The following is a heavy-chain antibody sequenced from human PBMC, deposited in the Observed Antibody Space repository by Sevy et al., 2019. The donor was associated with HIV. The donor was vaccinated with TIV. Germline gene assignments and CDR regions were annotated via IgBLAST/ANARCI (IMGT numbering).Heavy chain of an antibody. V-gene: IGHV3-21*01. Sequence: GGSLRLSCVASGFTFRSYTMKWVRQAPGKGLECVSSISSSGSYIYYADSVKVRFTISRDDAKNSLYLQMNTRRAEDAALYYCARVRPYDTRDFDYWGQGTLVTVSS. J-gene: IGHJ4*02. CDR3: ARVRPYDTRDFDY. CDR1: GFTFRSYT. D-gene: IGHD3-22*01. CDR2: ISSSGSYI.